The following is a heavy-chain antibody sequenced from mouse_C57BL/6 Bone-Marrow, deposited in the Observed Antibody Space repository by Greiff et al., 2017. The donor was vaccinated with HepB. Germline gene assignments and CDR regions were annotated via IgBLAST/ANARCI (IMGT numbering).Heavy chain of an antibody. D-gene: IGHD2-1*01. CDR3: ARYIYCANYCYFDV. J-gene: IGHJ1*03. V-gene: IGHV1-82*01. CDR2: IYPGDGDT. Sequence: QVQLQQSGPELVKPGASVKISCKASGYAFSSSWMNWVKQRPGKGLEWIGRIYPGDGDTNYNGKFKGKATLTADKSSSTAYMQRSSLTYEDSAVYFYARYIYCANYCYFDVWGTGTTVTVSS. CDR1: GYAFSSSW.